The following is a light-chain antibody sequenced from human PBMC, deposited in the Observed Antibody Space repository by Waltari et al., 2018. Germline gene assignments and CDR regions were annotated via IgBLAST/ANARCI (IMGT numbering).Light chain of an antibody. J-gene: IGKJ2*02. V-gene: IGKV3-15*01. CDR2: GAS. CDR1: QSISNN. Sequence: EIVMTQSPAAMSVSPGERDTLSCRASQSISNNLAWYQHKPGQPPRLLISGASTRSTGVSARFSGSGSGTEFTLTISSLQSEDSAIYFCQQYNTWPPSTFGQGTKLEIK. CDR3: QQYNTWPPST.